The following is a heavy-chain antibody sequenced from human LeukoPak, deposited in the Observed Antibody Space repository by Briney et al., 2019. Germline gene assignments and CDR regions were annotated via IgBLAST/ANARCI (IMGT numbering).Heavy chain of an antibody. CDR3: ARDSLTGPDYGMDV. CDR2: IYYSGST. CDR1: GGSISSGGYY. Sequence: SETLSLTRTVSGGSISSGGYYWSWIRQHPGKGLEWIGYIYYSGSTYYNPSLKSRVTIPVDTSKNQFSLKLSSVTAADTAVYYCARDSLTGPDYGMDVWGQGTTVSVSS. J-gene: IGHJ6*02. V-gene: IGHV4-31*03.